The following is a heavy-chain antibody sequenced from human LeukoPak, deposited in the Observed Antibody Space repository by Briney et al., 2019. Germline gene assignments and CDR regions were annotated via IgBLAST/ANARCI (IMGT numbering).Heavy chain of an antibody. D-gene: IGHD2-2*01. Sequence: SETLSLTCEVNGGSFNGYHWTWIRQSPGKGLEWIGEINDSGSPIYSPPLRSRLTISVDTSKNQFSVTLTSVTVADTAVYYCARGPHQHWPLGQFWGQGSLVTVSS. CDR2: INDSGSP. J-gene: IGHJ4*02. CDR1: GGSFNGYH. V-gene: IGHV4-34*01. CDR3: ARGPHQHWPLGQF.